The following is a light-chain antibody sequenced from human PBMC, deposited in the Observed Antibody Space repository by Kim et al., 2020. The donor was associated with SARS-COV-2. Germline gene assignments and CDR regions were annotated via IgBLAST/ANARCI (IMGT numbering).Light chain of an antibody. CDR3: SSYTSNSTWV. V-gene: IGLV2-18*02. Sequence: QSALTQPPSVSGSPGQSVTISCTGTSSDVGSYDRVSWYQQPPGTAPKVIIYEVSNRPSGVPDRFSGSKSGNTASLTISGLQAEDEADYYCSSYTSNSTWVFGGGTQLTVL. CDR1: SSDVGSYDR. CDR2: EVS. J-gene: IGLJ3*02.